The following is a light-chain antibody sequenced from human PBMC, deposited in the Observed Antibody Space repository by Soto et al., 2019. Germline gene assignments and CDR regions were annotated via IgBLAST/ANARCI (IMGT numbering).Light chain of an antibody. Sequence: VIGMTQSPSLLSASPGDRVTISCRMSQSINSYLAWYQQKPGKAPELLIYAASTWQSGVPARFSGSGSGTDFTLTISCLQSEDFATYYCQQYYSFPPTFGQGTKVDIK. CDR2: AAS. CDR3: QQYYSFPPT. CDR1: QSINSY. J-gene: IGKJ1*01. V-gene: IGKV1D-8*01.